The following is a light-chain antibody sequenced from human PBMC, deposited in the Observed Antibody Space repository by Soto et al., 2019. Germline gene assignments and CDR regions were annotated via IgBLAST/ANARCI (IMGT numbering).Light chain of an antibody. V-gene: IGKV1-39*01. CDR1: QSISSH. J-gene: IGKJ3*01. CDR3: QQSDNTPFT. CDR2: GAS. Sequence: DIQMTQSPSSLSASVGDRVTITCRASQSISSHLNWYQQKPGKAPKALIFGASSLQSGVPSRFSGIGSGTDFTLTISSLQPEDFATYYCQQSDNTPFTFGPGTKVDIK.